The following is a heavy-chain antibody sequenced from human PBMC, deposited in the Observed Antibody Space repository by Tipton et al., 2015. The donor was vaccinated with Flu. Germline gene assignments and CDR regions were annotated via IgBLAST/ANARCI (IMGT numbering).Heavy chain of an antibody. D-gene: IGHD3-16*01. CDR2: IYPSGTT. CDR1: SGSIRSTNYF. J-gene: IGHJ3*02. CDR3: ARSWGSDAFDI. Sequence: GLVKPSETLSLTCTVSSGSIRSTNYFCAWIRQPPGKRLELIGSIYPSGTTDYNPSLKSRVTTSVDTSKNRFSLKLSSVTAADTSMFYCARSWGSDAFDIWGQGTLVIVSA. V-gene: IGHV4-39*01.